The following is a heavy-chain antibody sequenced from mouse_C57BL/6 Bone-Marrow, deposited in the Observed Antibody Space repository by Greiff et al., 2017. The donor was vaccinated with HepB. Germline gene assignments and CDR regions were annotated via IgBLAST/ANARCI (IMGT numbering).Heavy chain of an antibody. V-gene: IGHV1-81*01. CDR1: GYTFTSYG. CDR3: ARPYYYGSRGGFAY. J-gene: IGHJ3*01. D-gene: IGHD1-1*01. Sequence: QVHVKQSGAELARPGASVKLSCKASGYTFTSYGISWVKQRAGQGLEWIGEIYPRSGNTYYNEKFKGKATLTADKSSSTAYMELRSLTSEDSAVYFCARPYYYGSRGGFAYWGQGTLVTVSA. CDR2: IYPRSGNT.